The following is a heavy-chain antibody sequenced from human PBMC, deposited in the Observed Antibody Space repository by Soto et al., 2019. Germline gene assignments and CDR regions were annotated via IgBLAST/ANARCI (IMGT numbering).Heavy chain of an antibody. Sequence: GGSLRRSCAASGFTFSSYGMHCVRQAPGKGLEWVAVISYDGSNKYYADSVKGRFTISRDDSKNTLYLQMNSLRAEDTAVYYCAKDSVDMDFWSGYYSYWGQGTLVTVSS. D-gene: IGHD3-3*01. V-gene: IGHV3-30*18. CDR3: AKDSVDMDFWSGYYSY. J-gene: IGHJ4*02. CDR1: GFTFSSYG. CDR2: ISYDGSNK.